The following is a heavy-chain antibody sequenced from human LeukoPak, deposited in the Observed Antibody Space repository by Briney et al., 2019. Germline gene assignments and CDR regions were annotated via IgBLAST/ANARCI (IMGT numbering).Heavy chain of an antibody. Sequence: PGGSPRLSCVASGFTFRRYWMSWVRQAPGKGLEWVANINQDGSEKYYVDSVKGRFTISRDNSKNSLYLQMSSLRAEDAAVYYCATDPRPDSGNFLGFDYWGQGTLVTVSS. CDR2: INQDGSEK. V-gene: IGHV3-7*01. D-gene: IGHD4-23*01. CDR3: ATDPRPDSGNFLGFDY. CDR1: GFTFRRYW. J-gene: IGHJ4*02.